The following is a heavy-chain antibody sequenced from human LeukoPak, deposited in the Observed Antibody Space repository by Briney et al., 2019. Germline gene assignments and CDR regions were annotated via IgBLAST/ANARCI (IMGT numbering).Heavy chain of an antibody. D-gene: IGHD2-2*02. CDR2: ISGSGGST. CDR3: AKDIAGYCSSTSCYTFVY. V-gene: IGHV3-23*01. CDR1: GFTFSSYA. Sequence: PGGSLRLSCAASGFTFSSYAMSWVRQAPGKGLEWVSAISGSGGSTYYADSVKGRFTISRGNSKNTLYLQMNSLRAEDTAVYYCAKDIAGYCSSTSCYTFVYWGQGTLVTVSS. J-gene: IGHJ4*02.